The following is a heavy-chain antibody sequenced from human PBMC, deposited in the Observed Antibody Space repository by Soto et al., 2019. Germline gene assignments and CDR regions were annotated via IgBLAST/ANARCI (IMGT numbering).Heavy chain of an antibody. CDR3: ARLVYDSSGYRPG. J-gene: IGHJ4*02. D-gene: IGHD3-22*01. Sequence: SESLPQTCTVSDCSISGSSYYWGRIRQPPGKGLEWIGSIYYSGSTYYNPSLKSRVTISVDTSKNQFSLKLSSVTAADTAVYYCARLVYDSSGYRPGWGQGTLVTVSS. CDR2: IYYSGST. CDR1: DCSISGSSYY. V-gene: IGHV4-39*01.